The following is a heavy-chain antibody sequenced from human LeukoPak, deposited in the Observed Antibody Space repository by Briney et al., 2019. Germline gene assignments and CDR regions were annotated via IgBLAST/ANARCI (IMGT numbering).Heavy chain of an antibody. J-gene: IGHJ6*03. D-gene: IGHD3-3*01. CDR3: ARGIWSATRASYYLDV. CDR1: RYTFTGYY. CDR2: INAGNADT. Sequence: ASVKVSRKASRYTFTGYYMHWVRQAPGQGPEWMGWINAGNADTRYSQDFQGRVTITRDTSASTAYMEFSSLRSEDMAVYYCARGIWSATRASYYLDVWGKGTTVTVSS. V-gene: IGHV1-3*03.